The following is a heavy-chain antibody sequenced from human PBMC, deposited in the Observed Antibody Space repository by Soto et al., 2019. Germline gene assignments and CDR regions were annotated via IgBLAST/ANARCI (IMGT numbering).Heavy chain of an antibody. Sequence: PSETLSLTCTVSGGSISSGGYYWSCIRQHPGKGLEWIGYIYYSGSTYYNPSLKSRVTISVDTSKNQFSLKLSSVAAADTAVYYCARVRGGGPFDDWGQGTLVTVSS. V-gene: IGHV4-31*03. D-gene: IGHD1-26*01. CDR2: IYYSGST. J-gene: IGHJ4*02. CDR1: GGSISSGGYY. CDR3: ARVRGGGPFDD.